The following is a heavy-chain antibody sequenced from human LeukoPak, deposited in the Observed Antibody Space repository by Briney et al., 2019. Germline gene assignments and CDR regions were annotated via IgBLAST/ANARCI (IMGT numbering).Heavy chain of an antibody. CDR3: ASLWSGYYSTFDY. CDR1: GFTFSSYS. CDR2: ISSSSRTI. Sequence: GGSLRLSCAASGFTFSSYSMNWVRQAPGKGLEWVSYISSSSRTIYYADSVKGRFTISRDNAKNSLYLQMNSLRAEDTAVYYCASLWSGYYSTFDYWGQGTLVTVSP. V-gene: IGHV3-48*01. D-gene: IGHD3-3*01. J-gene: IGHJ4*02.